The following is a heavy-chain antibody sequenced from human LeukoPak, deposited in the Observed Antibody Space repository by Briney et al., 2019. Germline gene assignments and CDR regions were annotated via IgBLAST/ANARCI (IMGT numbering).Heavy chain of an antibody. CDR3: AREGYYYPNFDY. V-gene: IGHV4-59*12. Sequence: MSSETLSLSCTVSGGSISSYFWSWIRQPPGKGLEWIGYIYYSGSTKYNPSLKSRVTMSVDTSKNQFSLKLSSVTAADTAVYYCAREGYYYPNFDYWGQGTLVTVSS. D-gene: IGHD3-22*01. CDR2: IYYSGST. J-gene: IGHJ4*02. CDR1: GGSISSYF.